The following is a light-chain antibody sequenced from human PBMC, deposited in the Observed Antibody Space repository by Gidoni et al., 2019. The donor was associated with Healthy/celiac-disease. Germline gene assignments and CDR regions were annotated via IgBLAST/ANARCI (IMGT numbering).Light chain of an antibody. Sequence: EIALPQSPGTLSLSPGERATLSCRASQSVSSSYLAWYQQKPGQAPRLLIYGASSRATGIPDRFSGSGSGTDFTLTISRLEPEDFAVYYCQQYGSSLYTFXQXTKLEIK. CDR1: QSVSSSY. CDR2: GAS. J-gene: IGKJ2*01. CDR3: QQYGSSLYT. V-gene: IGKV3-20*01.